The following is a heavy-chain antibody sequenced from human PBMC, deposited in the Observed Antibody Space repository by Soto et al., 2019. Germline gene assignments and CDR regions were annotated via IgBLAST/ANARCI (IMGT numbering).Heavy chain of an antibody. V-gene: IGHV4-59*08. CDR2: IYYSGST. J-gene: IGHJ4*02. CDR3: ARHGKSFGTTTVDY. Sequence: SETLSLTCTVSGGSISSYYWSWIRQPPGKGLEWIGYIYYSGSTNYNPSLKSRVTISVDTSKNQFSLKLSSVTAADTAVYYCARHGKSFGTTTVDYWGQGPLVTVSS. CDR1: GGSISSYY. D-gene: IGHD4-17*01.